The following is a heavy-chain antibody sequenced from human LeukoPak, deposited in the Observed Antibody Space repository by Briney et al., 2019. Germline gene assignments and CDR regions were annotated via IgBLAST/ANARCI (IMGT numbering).Heavy chain of an antibody. CDR3: ARDRKYGSESLRRLDY. J-gene: IGHJ4*02. D-gene: IGHD3-10*01. CDR2: IYYSGST. Sequence: PSETLPLTCTVSGGSISSSSYYWAWIRQPPGKGLEWIGNIYYSGSTSYNPSLKSRVTISIDTFKNQLSLNLTSVTAADTAVYYCARDRKYGSESLRRLDYWGQGTLVTVSS. V-gene: IGHV4-39*02. CDR1: GGSISSSSYY.